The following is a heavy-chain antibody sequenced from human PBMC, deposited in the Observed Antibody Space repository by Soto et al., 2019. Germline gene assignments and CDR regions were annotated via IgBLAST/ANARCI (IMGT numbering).Heavy chain of an antibody. CDR2: ISASTRNT. CDR3: VGCYCSVGSCYACWHFDL. J-gene: IGHJ2*01. V-gene: IGHV1-18*01. D-gene: IGHD2-15*01. CDR1: GYTFSDYA. Sequence: QVQLVQSGGEVKKPGASVKVSCQASGYTFSDYAISWVRQAPGQGLEWMGWISASTRNTDQAQNFQGRVIMTLDTSTNTAFTELRGLGSDDTAVYYCVGCYCSVGSCYACWHFDLWGRGTLVTVSS.